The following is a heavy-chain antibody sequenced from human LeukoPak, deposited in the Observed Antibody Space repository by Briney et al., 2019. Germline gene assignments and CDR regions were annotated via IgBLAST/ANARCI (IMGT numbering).Heavy chain of an antibody. CDR2: FDPEDGEI. V-gene: IGHV1-24*01. Sequence: ASVKVSCKVSGYTLTELSMHWVRQAPGKGLEWMGGFDPEDGEIIYAQKFQGRVTMTEDTSTDTAYMELSSLRSEDTAVYYCATGRGAVAGPDYWGQGTLVTVSS. CDR1: GYTLTELS. CDR3: ATGRGAVAGPDY. D-gene: IGHD6-19*01. J-gene: IGHJ4*02.